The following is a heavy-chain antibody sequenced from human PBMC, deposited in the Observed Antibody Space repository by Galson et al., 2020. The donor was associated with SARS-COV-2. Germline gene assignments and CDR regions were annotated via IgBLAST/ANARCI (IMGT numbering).Heavy chain of an antibody. CDR1: GFTFSSYA. J-gene: IGHJ2*01. Sequence: GGSLRLSCAASGFTFSSYAMTWVRQAPGRGLEWISTIHGSGLIPLYADSVKGRFTISRDDSKNTLYLQMNSLRAEDTAFYYCAKFRFSNWYFDLWGRGTLVTVSS. V-gene: IGHV3-23*01. CDR2: IHGSGLIP. CDR3: AKFRFSNWYFDL.